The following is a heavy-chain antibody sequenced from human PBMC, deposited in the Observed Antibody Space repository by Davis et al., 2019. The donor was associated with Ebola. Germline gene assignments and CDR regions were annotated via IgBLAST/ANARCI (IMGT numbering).Heavy chain of an antibody. D-gene: IGHD2-15*01. J-gene: IGHJ3*02. Sequence: SQTLSLTCTLSGGSINRYYWSWIRQPPRKGLEWIGYIYYSGSTNYNPSLKSRVTISVDTSKNQFSLKLSSVTAADTAVYYCARLLPSGMDAFDIWGQGTMVTVSS. CDR2: IYYSGST. V-gene: IGHV4-59*08. CDR3: ARLLPSGMDAFDI. CDR1: GGSINRYY.